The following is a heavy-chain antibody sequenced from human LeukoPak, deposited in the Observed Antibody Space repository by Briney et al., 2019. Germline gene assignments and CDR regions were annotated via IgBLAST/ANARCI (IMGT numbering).Heavy chain of an antibody. J-gene: IGHJ4*02. Sequence: GGSLRLSCAASGFTFSSYWMHWVRQAPGKGLVWVSRINSDGSTTNYADSVKGRFTISRDNAKNTLYLQMNSLGAEDTAVYYCARGGYSYGRDIDYWGQGTLVTVSS. D-gene: IGHD5-18*01. V-gene: IGHV3-74*01. CDR3: ARGGYSYGRDIDY. CDR1: GFTFSSYW. CDR2: INSDGSTT.